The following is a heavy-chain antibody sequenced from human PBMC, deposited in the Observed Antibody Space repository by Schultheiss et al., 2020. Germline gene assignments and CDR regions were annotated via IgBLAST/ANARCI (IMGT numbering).Heavy chain of an antibody. CDR3: ARAHSSSRVLCFDY. V-gene: IGHV3-30*03. CDR1: GFTFSSYG. CDR2: ISYDGSNK. D-gene: IGHD6-6*01. Sequence: GSMRLSCAASGFTFSSYGMHWVRQAPGKGLEWVAVISYDGSNKYYADSVKGRFTISRDNAKNSLYLQMDSLRAEDTAVYYCARAHSSSRVLCFDYWGQGTLVTVSS. J-gene: IGHJ4*02.